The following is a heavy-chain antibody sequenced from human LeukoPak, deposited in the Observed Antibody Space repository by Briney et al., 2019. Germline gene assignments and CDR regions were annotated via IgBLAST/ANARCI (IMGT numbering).Heavy chain of an antibody. D-gene: IGHD2-15*01. Sequence: PGRSLRLSCAASGFTFSTYGMHWVRQAPGKGLEWVAVIWYDGSQKYYADSVKGRFTISRDNSKNTLYPQMNSLRAEDTAVYYCAKDQRILDWGQGTLVTVSS. J-gene: IGHJ4*02. V-gene: IGHV3-33*06. CDR1: GFTFSTYG. CDR3: AKDQRILD. CDR2: IWYDGSQK.